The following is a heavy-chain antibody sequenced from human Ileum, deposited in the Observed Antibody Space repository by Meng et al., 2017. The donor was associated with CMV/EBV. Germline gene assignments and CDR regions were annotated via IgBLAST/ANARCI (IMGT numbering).Heavy chain of an antibody. Sequence: GFCFGDYDMSRSRQAPGRGLEWLSYRRHGGWNSHDADSGEGRLTMTRDNDKNSLYLQMNSLRAEDTAVYYCASGVHWGSSGSLRDWGQGTLVTVSS. D-gene: IGHD6-13*01. CDR1: GFCFGDYD. V-gene: IGHV3-11*01. CDR2: RRHGGWNS. J-gene: IGHJ4*02. CDR3: ASGVHWGSSGSLRD.